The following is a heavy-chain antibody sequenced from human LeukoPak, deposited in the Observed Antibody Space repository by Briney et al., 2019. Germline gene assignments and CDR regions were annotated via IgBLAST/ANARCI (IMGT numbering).Heavy chain of an antibody. CDR1: GFTFSTYD. CDR2: IRFSSSYI. D-gene: IGHD6-6*01. J-gene: IGHJ4*02. CDR3: ASSPSFEKIFDY. V-gene: IGHV3-21*01. Sequence: GGSLRLSCAVSGFTFSTYDMNWVRQAPGKVLGWVSSIRFSSSYIYYADSLRGRFTISRDNAKNALYLQMDSLRAEDTAVYYCASSPSFEKIFDYWGQGTLVTVSS.